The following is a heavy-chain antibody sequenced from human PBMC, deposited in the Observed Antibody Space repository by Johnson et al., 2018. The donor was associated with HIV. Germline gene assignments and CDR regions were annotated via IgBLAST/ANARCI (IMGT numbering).Heavy chain of an antibody. V-gene: IGHV3-30*18. CDR3: AKTLRHELRRGDAFDI. D-gene: IGHD1-7*01. Sequence: QVQLVESGGGVVQPGGSLRLSCAASGFTFSSYGMHWVRQAPGKGLEWVAVISYDGSNKYYADSVKGRFTISRDNTKNTRYLQMNSLSAEDTAVYYCAKTLRHELRRGDAFDIWGQGTMVTVSS. CDR2: ISYDGSNK. CDR1: GFTFSSYG. J-gene: IGHJ3*02.